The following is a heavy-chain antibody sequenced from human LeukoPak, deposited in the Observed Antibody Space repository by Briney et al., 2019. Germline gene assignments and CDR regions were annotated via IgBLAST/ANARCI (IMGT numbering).Heavy chain of an antibody. CDR1: GYSFTSYW. Sequence: GESLKISCKGSGYSFTSYWIGWVRQMPGKGLEWMGIIYPSDSDTRCSPSFQGQVTISAGKSISTAYLQWSSLKASDTAMYYCARGSSGLQYYFDYWGQGTLVTVSS. CDR3: ARGSSGLQYYFDY. CDR2: IYPSDSDT. D-gene: IGHD3-22*01. J-gene: IGHJ4*02. V-gene: IGHV5-51*01.